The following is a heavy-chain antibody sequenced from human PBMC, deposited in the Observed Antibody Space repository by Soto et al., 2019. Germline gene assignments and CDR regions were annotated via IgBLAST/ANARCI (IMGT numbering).Heavy chain of an antibody. J-gene: IGHJ4*02. CDR1: GFTFSNAW. CDR3: TTAATLWFGGAWDY. D-gene: IGHD3-10*01. Sequence: PGGSLRLSCAASGFTFSNAWMNWVRQAPGKGLEWVGRIKSKTDGGTTDYAAPVKGRFTISRDDSKNTLYLQMNSLKTEDTAVYYCTTAATLWFGGAWDYWGQGTLVTVSS. CDR2: IKSKTDGGTT. V-gene: IGHV3-15*07.